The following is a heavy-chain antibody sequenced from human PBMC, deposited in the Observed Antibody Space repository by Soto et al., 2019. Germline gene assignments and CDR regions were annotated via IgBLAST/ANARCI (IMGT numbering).Heavy chain of an antibody. Sequence: DVQLVESGGGLVQPGRSLRLSCAASGFTFDDYAMHWVRQAPGKGLEWVSGISWNSGSIGYADSVKGRFTISRDNAKNSLYLQMNSLRAEDTALYYCAKDRYAFDIWGQGTMVTVSS. CDR1: GFTFDDYA. J-gene: IGHJ3*02. CDR3: AKDRYAFDI. CDR2: ISWNSGSI. V-gene: IGHV3-9*01.